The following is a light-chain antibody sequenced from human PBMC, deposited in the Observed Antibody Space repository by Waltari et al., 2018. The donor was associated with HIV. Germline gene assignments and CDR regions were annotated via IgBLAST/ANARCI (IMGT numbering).Light chain of an antibody. Sequence: QSVLTQPPSVSATPGQQVTISCSGRDSNLRNNYVSWYQQLPGTAPKLLIYDNNKRPSGIPDRFSGSRSGTSATLGVTGLQTGDEADYYCGTWDTSLSAGVFGGGTKLTVL. V-gene: IGLV1-51*01. CDR2: DNN. J-gene: IGLJ2*01. CDR3: GTWDTSLSAGV. CDR1: DSNLRNNY.